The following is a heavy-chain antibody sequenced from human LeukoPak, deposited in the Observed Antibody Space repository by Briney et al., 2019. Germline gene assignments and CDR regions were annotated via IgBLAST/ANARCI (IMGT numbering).Heavy chain of an antibody. V-gene: IGHV4-59*12. CDR3: ARGGVGASFDY. Sequence: PSETLSLTCTVSGGSISSYYWSWIRQPPGKRLEWIGYINYSGSINYNPSLERRVTISVDTSKNQFSLKLSSVTAADTAVYYCARGGVGASFDYWGQGTLVTVSS. CDR1: GGSISSYY. CDR2: INYSGSI. J-gene: IGHJ4*02. D-gene: IGHD1-26*01.